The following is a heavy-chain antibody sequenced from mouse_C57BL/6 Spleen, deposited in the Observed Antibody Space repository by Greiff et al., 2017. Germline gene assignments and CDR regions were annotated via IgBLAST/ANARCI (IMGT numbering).Heavy chain of an antibody. D-gene: IGHD4-1*02. CDR2: IYPGDGDT. Sequence: VQLQQSGAELVKPGASVKISCKASGYAFSSYWMNWVKQRPGKGLEWIGQIYPGDGDTNYNGKFKGKATLTADKSSSTAYMQLSSLTSEDSAVYFCARETTGYYFDYWGQGTTLTVSS. CDR1: GYAFSSYW. V-gene: IGHV1-80*01. CDR3: ARETTGYYFDY. J-gene: IGHJ2*01.